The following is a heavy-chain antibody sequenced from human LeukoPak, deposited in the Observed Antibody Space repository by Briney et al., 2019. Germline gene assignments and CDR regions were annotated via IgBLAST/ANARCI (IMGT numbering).Heavy chain of an antibody. D-gene: IGHD5-18*01. CDR3: ARYGVDTAMVFDY. V-gene: IGHV3-21*01. Sequence: GGCLRLSWAPYAFTLSRYSTNWVRQPPGKWLEWVSSISSSSSYIYFADSVKGRFTISRDNAKNSLYLQMNSLRAEDTAVYYCARYGVDTAMVFDYWGEGALVTVSS. CDR2: ISSSSSYI. J-gene: IGHJ4*02. CDR1: AFTLSRYS.